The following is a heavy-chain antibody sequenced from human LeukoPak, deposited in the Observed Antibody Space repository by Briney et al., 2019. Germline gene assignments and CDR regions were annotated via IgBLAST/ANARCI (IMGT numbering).Heavy chain of an antibody. J-gene: IGHJ4*02. D-gene: IGHD3-9*01. CDR1: GFTFSSYG. CDR3: ARDATQYLRYGYFDY. V-gene: IGHV3-30*03. Sequence: PGGSLRLSCAASGFTFSSYGMHRVRQAPGKGLEWVAVISYDGSNKYYADSVKGRFTISRDNSKNTLYLQMNSLRAEDTAVYYCARDATQYLRYGYFDYWGPGILVTVSS. CDR2: ISYDGSNK.